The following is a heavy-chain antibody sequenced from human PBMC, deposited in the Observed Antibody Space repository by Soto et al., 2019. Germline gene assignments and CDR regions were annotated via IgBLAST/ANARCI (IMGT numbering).Heavy chain of an antibody. CDR2: ISAYNGNT. V-gene: IGHV1-18*01. CDR3: ARKPQAVAGTEPPDY. D-gene: IGHD6-19*01. Sequence: QVPLVQSGAEVKKPGASVKVSCKASGYTFTSYGISWVRQAPGQGLESMGWISAYNGNTNYAQKLQGRVTMTTDTSTSTAYMELRSLRSDDTTVYYCARKPQAVAGTEPPDYWGQGTLVTVSS. J-gene: IGHJ4*02. CDR1: GYTFTSYG.